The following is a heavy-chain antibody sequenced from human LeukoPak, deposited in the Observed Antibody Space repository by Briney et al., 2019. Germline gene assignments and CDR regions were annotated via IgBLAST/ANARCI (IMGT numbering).Heavy chain of an antibody. V-gene: IGHV4-59*01. J-gene: IGHJ4*02. CDR3: VRLISGWYYFDY. D-gene: IGHD6-19*01. CDR2: IYYSGST. CDR1: GGSISSYY. Sequence: SETLSLTCTVSGGSISSYYWSWIRQPPGKGLEWIGYIYYSGSTNYNPSLKSRVTISVDTSKNQFSLKLSSVTAADTAVYYCVRLISGWYYFDYWGQGTLVTVSS.